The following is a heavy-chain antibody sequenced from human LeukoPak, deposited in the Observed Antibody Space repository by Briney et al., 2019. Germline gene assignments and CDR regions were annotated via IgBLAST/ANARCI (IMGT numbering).Heavy chain of an antibody. Sequence: ASVKVSCKASGYTFTGYYMHWVRQAPGQGLEWMGRINPNSGGTNYAQKFQGRVTMTRDTSISTAYMELSRLRSDDTAVYYCARSSGGSYYYYYYGMDVWGQGTTVTVSS. CDR3: ARSSGGSYYYYYYGMDV. V-gene: IGHV1-2*06. D-gene: IGHD1-26*01. CDR2: INPNSGGT. CDR1: GYTFTGYY. J-gene: IGHJ6*02.